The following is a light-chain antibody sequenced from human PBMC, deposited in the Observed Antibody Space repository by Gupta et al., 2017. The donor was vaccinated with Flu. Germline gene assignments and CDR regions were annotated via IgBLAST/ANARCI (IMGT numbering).Light chain of an antibody. V-gene: IGLV1-40*01. Sequence: QHVLTQPPSVSGATGQRVTISCTGSSSNIGAGYDVHWYQQLPGTAPKLLIYGTSNRPSGVPDRFSGSKSGTSASLAITGLQAEDEADYYCQSYDSSLSVVFGGGTKLTVL. J-gene: IGLJ2*01. CDR1: SSNIGAGYD. CDR3: QSYDSSLSVV. CDR2: GTS.